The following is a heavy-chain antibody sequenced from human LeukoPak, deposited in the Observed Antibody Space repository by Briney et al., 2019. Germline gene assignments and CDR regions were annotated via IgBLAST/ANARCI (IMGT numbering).Heavy chain of an antibody. CDR1: GGSISSYY. CDR2: IYTSGST. D-gene: IGHD5-24*01. CDR3: ARVRGDGYNSAGYYYYYYMDV. Sequence: SETLSLTCTVSGGSISSYYWSWIRQPAGKGLEWIGRIYTSGSTNYNPSLKSRVTMSVDTSKNQFSLKLSSVTAADTAVYYCARVRGDGYNSAGYYYYYYMDVWGKGTTVTVSS. J-gene: IGHJ6*03. V-gene: IGHV4-4*07.